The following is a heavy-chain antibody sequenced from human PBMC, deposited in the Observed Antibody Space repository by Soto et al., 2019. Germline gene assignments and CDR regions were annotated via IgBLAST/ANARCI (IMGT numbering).Heavy chain of an antibody. CDR3: VRSPGDFRYGMDV. J-gene: IGHJ6*02. D-gene: IGHD2-21*02. CDR2: INPSTGVT. CDR1: EYSFTDYY. Sequence: QVQLVQSGAEVKKPGASVKVSCKASEYSFTDYYMHWVRQAPGQGPEWLGWINPSTGVTHFAQKFQGWVTMTRDTSISTAYMELSRLTSDDTAVYYCVRSPGDFRYGMDVWAKGPRSPSP. V-gene: IGHV1-2*04.